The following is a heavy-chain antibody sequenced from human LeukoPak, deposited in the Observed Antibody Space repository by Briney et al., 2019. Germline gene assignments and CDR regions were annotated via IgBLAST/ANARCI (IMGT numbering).Heavy chain of an antibody. D-gene: IGHD3-16*01. V-gene: IGHV3-74*01. Sequence: GGSLRLSCAASGLTFSYFWMHWVRQAPGKGLVWVSRINSDGSSTIYADCVKGRFTISRDNAKNTVVLQMNSLSAEDTAVYYCATGGAQYYDYWGQGTVVTVSS. CDR2: INSDGSST. CDR1: GLTFSYFW. J-gene: IGHJ4*02. CDR3: ATGGAQYYDY.